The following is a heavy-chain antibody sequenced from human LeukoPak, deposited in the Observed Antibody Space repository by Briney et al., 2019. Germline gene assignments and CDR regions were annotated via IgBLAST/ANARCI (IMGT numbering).Heavy chain of an antibody. CDR1: GYTFNTYG. CDR3: ARRGLVATATDFDY. J-gene: IGHJ4*02. V-gene: IGHV1-18*01. D-gene: IGHD5-12*01. Sequence: GASVKVSCKASGYTFNTYGITWVRQAPGQGLEWMGWISGYNGKTKYAQKLQDRVTMTTDTSTTTAYMELRSLTSDDTAVYYCARRGLVATATDFDYWGQGTLVTVSS. CDR2: ISGYNGKT.